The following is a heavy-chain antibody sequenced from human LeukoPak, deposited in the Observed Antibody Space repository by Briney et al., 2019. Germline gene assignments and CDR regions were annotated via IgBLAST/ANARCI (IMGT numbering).Heavy chain of an antibody. CDR3: ARGRSDYPDRFDY. J-gene: IGHJ4*02. Sequence: SETLSLTCTVSGGSISSYYWSWIRQPPGKGLERIGYLLQWDNQLQPLPQESSHHISRHVQEPLLLKLSSVTAADTAVYYCARGRSDYPDRFDYWGQGTLVTVSS. D-gene: IGHD4-17*01. V-gene: IGHV4-59*01. CDR2: LLQWDN. CDR1: GGSISSYY.